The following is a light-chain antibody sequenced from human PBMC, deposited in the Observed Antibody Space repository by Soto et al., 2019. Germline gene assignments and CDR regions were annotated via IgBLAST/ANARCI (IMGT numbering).Light chain of an antibody. CDR2: AAS. CDR3: QQSYSTPMHT. Sequence: DIQLTQSPSSLSASVGDRVTITCRASQSISNYLNWYQHKPGRAPKLLIYAASSLQSGVPSRFSGSGSGTDFTLTINSLQPEDFATYYCQQSYSTPMHTFGQGTKLEIK. V-gene: IGKV1-39*01. CDR1: QSISNY. J-gene: IGKJ2*01.